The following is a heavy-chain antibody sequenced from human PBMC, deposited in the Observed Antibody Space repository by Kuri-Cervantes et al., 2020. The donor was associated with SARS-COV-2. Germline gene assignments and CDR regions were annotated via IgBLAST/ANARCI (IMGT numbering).Heavy chain of an antibody. CDR2: MNPNSGVT. V-gene: IGHV1-8*02. CDR3: ATAPGLPSGSINWFDP. J-gene: IGHJ5*02. Sequence: ASVKVSCKASGYTFTNNDINWVRQASGQGLEWMGWMNPNSGVTGYAQKFQGRVTMTRDTSRGIAYMELSSLRSEDTAVYYCATAPGLPSGSINWFDPWGQGTLVTDSS. D-gene: IGHD3-10*01. CDR1: GYTFTNND.